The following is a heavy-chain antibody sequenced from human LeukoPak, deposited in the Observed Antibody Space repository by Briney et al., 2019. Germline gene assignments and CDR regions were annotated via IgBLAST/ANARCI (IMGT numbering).Heavy chain of an antibody. V-gene: IGHV3-33*01. CDR2: IWYDGDNK. D-gene: IGHD6-19*01. CDR3: ARDLEQWLVQGHFQH. CDR1: GFTFSSYG. Sequence: SGGSLRLSCAASGFTFSSYGMHWVRQAPGKGLEWVAIIWYDGDNKYYADSVKGRFTISRDNSKNTLYLQMNSLRAEDTAVYYCARDLEQWLVQGHFQHWGQGTLVIVSS. J-gene: IGHJ1*01.